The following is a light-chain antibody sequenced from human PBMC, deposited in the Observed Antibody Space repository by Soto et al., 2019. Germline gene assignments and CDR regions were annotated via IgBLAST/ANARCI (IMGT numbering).Light chain of an antibody. CDR2: EVS. Sequence: QSALTQPPSASGSPGQSVTISCTGTSSDVGGYNYVSWYQQHPGKAPKLMIYEVSKRPSGVPDRLSGSKSGNTASLTIPGLQAEDEADYYCSSYAGSNNVVFGGGTKVTVL. J-gene: IGLJ2*01. CDR3: SSYAGSNNVV. CDR1: SSDVGGYNY. V-gene: IGLV2-8*01.